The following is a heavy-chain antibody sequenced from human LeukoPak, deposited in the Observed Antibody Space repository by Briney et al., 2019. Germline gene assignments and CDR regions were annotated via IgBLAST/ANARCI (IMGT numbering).Heavy chain of an antibody. J-gene: IGHJ4*02. CDR2: INPNSGGT. V-gene: IGHV1-2*02. Sequence: ASVKASCKASGYTFTGYYMHWVRQAPGQGLEWMGWINPNSGGTNYAQKFQGRVTMTRDTSISTAFMKLSRLRSDDTAVYYCARPLLWWPQVGYFDYWGQGTLVTVSS. D-gene: IGHD4/OR15-4a*01. CDR1: GYTFTGYY. CDR3: ARPLLWWPQVGYFDY.